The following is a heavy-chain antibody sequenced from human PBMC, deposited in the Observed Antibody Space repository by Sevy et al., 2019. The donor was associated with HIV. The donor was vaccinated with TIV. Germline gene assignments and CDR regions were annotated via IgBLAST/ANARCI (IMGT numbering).Heavy chain of an antibody. CDR1: GFTFSSYA. V-gene: IGHV3-23*01. CDR3: AKGLRNGGIAARPDLDY. Sequence: GESLKISCAASGFTFSSYAMSWVRQAPGKGLEWVSAISGSGGSTYYADSVKGRFTISRDNSKNTLYLQMNSLRAEDTAVYYCAKGLRNGGIAARPDLDYWGQGTLVTVSS. J-gene: IGHJ4*02. D-gene: IGHD6-6*01. CDR2: ISGSGGST.